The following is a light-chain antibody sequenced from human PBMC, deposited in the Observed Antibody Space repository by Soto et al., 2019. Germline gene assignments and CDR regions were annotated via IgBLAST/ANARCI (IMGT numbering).Light chain of an antibody. CDR1: SGHSSYA. J-gene: IGLJ2*01. CDR2: LNSDGSH. Sequence: QLVLTQAPSASAPLGASVKLTCTLSSGHSSYAIAWHQQQPEKGPRYLMKLNSDGSHTKGDGITDRFSGSSSGAERYLTISSLQSEDEADYYCQTWGTGIQGVFGGGTKLTVL. CDR3: QTWGTGIQGV. V-gene: IGLV4-69*01.